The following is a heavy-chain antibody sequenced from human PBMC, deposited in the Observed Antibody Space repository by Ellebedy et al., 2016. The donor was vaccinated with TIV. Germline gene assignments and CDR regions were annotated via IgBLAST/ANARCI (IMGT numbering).Heavy chain of an antibody. J-gene: IGHJ4*02. CDR2: VSYIGGT. Sequence: MPSETLSLTCTVSGGSITTGGDYWGWIRQPPGKGLEWIGTVSYIGGTYYNTSLKSRLTMSVETSKNQFSLKWNSVTAVDTAVYYCACLSILLAASLDYWGQGIMVTVSS. CDR3: ACLSILLAASLDY. D-gene: IGHD6-25*01. CDR1: GGSITTGGDY. V-gene: IGHV4-39*01.